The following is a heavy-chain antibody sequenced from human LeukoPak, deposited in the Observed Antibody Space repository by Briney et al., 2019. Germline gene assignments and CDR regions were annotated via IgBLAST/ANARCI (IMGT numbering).Heavy chain of an antibody. J-gene: IGHJ4*02. CDR1: GFTFSSYW. V-gene: IGHV3-7*01. Sequence: GGSRRLSCAASGFTFSSYWMSWVRQAPGKGLEWVANIKQDGSEKYYVDSVKGRFTISRDNAKNSLYLQMNSLRAEDTAVYYCARDRHVLLWFGDVDYWGQGTLVTVSS. CDR2: IKQDGSEK. CDR3: ARDRHVLLWFGDVDY. D-gene: IGHD3-10*01.